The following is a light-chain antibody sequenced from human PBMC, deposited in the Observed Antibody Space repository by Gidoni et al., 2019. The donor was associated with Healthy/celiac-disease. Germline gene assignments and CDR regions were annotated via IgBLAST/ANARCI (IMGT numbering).Light chain of an antibody. Sequence: DIQMTQSPSTLSASVGDRVTITCRASQSLSRWLAWYQQKPGKAPKLLIYKASNLESGVPSRFSGSGSGTEFTLTISSLQPDDFATYYCHQYNIYPGTFXQXTKVXIK. V-gene: IGKV1-5*03. J-gene: IGKJ1*01. CDR2: KAS. CDR1: QSLSRW. CDR3: HQYNIYPGT.